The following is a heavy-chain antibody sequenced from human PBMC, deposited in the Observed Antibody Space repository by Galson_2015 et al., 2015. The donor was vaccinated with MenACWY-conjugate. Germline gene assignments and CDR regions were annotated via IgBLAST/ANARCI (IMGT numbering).Heavy chain of an antibody. D-gene: IGHD5/OR15-5a*01. V-gene: IGHV3-23*01. CDR3: AKDVCMDV. CDR1: GFTFSQYA. J-gene: IGHJ6*03. CDR2: ISDSGAAT. Sequence: SLRLSCAVSGFTFSQYAMSWVRQAPGTGLEWVAIISDSGAATHYIDSVKGRFTISRDNSKNTLYLQMSRLRAEYTALYYCAKDVCMDVWGKGTTVTVSS.